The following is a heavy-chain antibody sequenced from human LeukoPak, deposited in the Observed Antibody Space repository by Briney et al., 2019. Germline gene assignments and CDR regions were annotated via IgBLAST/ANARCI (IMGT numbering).Heavy chain of an antibody. V-gene: IGHV3-7*01. CDR2: IKEDGGEK. J-gene: IGHJ5*02. Sequence: GGSLRLSCAASGFPFSSYWMSWVRQAPGKGLEWVANIKEDGGEKYYVDSVKGRFTISRDNAKRSLYLQMNSLRAEDTAVYYCAKDPYKVVVAAQGFDPWGQGTLVTVSS. D-gene: IGHD2-15*01. CDR1: GFPFSSYW. CDR3: AKDPYKVVVAAQGFDP.